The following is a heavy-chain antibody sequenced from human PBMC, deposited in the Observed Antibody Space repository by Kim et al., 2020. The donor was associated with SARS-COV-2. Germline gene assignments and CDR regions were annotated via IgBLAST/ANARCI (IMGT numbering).Heavy chain of an antibody. CDR1: GDSIHNYY. V-gene: IGHV4-4*07. J-gene: IGHJ4*02. CDR2: FYNSGNT. D-gene: IGHD2-15*01. Sequence: SETLSLTCTVSGDSIHNYYFNWIRKSPGKGLEWIGSFYNSGNTEYNPSLKSRLTISVDTSKNSFSLRLTSVTAADTAVYYCAGGPTYVGFDSWGQGTLVTVYS. CDR3: AGGPTYVGFDS.